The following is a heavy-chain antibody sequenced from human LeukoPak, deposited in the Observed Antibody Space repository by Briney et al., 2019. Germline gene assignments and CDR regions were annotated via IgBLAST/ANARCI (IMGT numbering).Heavy chain of an antibody. V-gene: IGHV4-59*01. J-gene: IGHJ4*02. CDR3: ARRGSAKAQSDC. CDR1: GGSLSSYY. Sequence: SGTLSVTCTVSGGSLSSYYWRWIRQPPGRGRDGMGYIYYSGSTNYNPSLTRRVTISVDTSKNQISLTLSSVTAADTAVYYCARRGSAKAQSDCWGQGTLVTVSS. CDR2: IYYSGST. D-gene: IGHD6-19*01.